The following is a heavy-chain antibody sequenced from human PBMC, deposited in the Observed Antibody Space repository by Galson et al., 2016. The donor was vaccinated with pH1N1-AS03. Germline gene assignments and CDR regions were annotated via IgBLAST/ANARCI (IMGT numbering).Heavy chain of an antibody. CDR3: AKVGGVFDWNDYNYMDV. CDR2: ISSNSAST. J-gene: IGHJ6*03. CDR1: GFNFDKYT. D-gene: IGHD1-1*01. Sequence: LRLSCAASGFNFDKYTMTWVRQAPGKGLEWISSISSNSASTYYADSLKGRFTVSRDNAKNSLYLQMDSLSAEDTAVYYCAKVGGVFDWNDYNYMDVWGTGTTATVAS. V-gene: IGHV3-21*01.